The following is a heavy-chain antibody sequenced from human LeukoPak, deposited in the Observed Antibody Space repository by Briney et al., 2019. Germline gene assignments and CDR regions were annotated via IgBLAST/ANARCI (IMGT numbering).Heavy chain of an antibody. CDR3: ARDGALLYSGSYDP. D-gene: IGHD1-26*01. J-gene: IGHJ5*02. CDR2: IFHRGST. Sequence: SETLSLTCTVSNYSISNNYYWGWIRQPPGKGLEWIGSIFHRGSTYYNPSLKSRVTMSVDTSKNQFSLKLNSVTAADTAVYYCARDGALLYSGSYDPWGQGTLVTVSS. V-gene: IGHV4-38-2*02. CDR1: NYSISNNYY.